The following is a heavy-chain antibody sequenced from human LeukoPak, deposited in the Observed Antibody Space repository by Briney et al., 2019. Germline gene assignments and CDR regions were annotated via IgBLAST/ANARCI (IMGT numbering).Heavy chain of an antibody. V-gene: IGHV3-7*01. J-gene: IGHJ4*02. Sequence: PGGSLRLSCAASGFTFSRFWMTWVHQAPGKGLEWVANIKQDGSEKYYVDSVKGRFTISRDNAKNSLYLQMNSLRAEDTAVYYCAGSGWQVYLDYWGQGTLVTVSS. CDR1: GFTFSRFW. CDR3: AGSGWQVYLDY. D-gene: IGHD6-19*01. CDR2: IKQDGSEK.